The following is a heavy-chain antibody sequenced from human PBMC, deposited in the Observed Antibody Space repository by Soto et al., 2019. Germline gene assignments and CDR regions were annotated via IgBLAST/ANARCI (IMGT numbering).Heavy chain of an antibody. CDR2: TNEDSTYI. D-gene: IGHD3-10*02. CDR1: GFAFNTYS. CDR3: VRDLGRYFRSGYLDL. Sequence: EVHLVESGGGLVKPGGSLRLSCTAYGFAFNTYSMNWVRQAPGKGPEWGPSTNEDSTYIYYADSLRGRITISRDNAKDSLFLQLNSLRPYDTAVYYCVRDLGRYFRSGYLDLWGDGATVTVYS. J-gene: IGHJ6*03. V-gene: IGHV3-21*01.